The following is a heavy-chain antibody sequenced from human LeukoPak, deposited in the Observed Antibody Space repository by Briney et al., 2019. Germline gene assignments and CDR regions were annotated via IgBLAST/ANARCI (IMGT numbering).Heavy chain of an antibody. Sequence: SETLSLTCTVAGGSITSTTHCWGWIRRPPGKGLEWIGSMFYNGNTYYNSSLKSRLTISVDTSRSQFSLRLSSVTAADTAVYYCARQGVGSLAVAGRGWFDPWGQGTLVTVSS. D-gene: IGHD6-19*01. CDR1: GGSITSTTHC. J-gene: IGHJ5*02. CDR3: ARQGVGSLAVAGRGWFDP. CDR2: MFYNGNT. V-gene: IGHV4-39*01.